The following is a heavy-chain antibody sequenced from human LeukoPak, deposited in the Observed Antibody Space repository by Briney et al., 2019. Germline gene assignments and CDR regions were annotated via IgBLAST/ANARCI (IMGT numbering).Heavy chain of an antibody. Sequence: PSETLSPTCSVSGGSINSYYWSWIRQPPGEGLEWIGYIHYSGSTNYNPSLKSRVTMSVDTSKNQLSLKLSSVTAADTAVYYCARWYCSSNTCYHMDVWGKGTTVTVSS. J-gene: IGHJ6*03. CDR2: IHYSGST. V-gene: IGHV4-59*01. D-gene: IGHD2-2*01. CDR3: ARWYCSSNTCYHMDV. CDR1: GGSINSYY.